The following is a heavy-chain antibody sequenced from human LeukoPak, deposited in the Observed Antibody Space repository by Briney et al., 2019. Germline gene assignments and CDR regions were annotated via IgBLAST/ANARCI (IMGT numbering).Heavy chain of an antibody. J-gene: IGHJ4*02. D-gene: IGHD3-22*01. Sequence: GASVKGSCPASGGTFSSYTISWVRQAPGQGLEWMGRIIPILGIAHYAQKFQGRVTITADKSTSTAYMELSSLRSEDTAVYYCARGSPVGSGYYYFDYWGQGTLVTVSS. CDR3: ARGSPVGSGYYYFDY. V-gene: IGHV1-69*02. CDR1: GGTFSSYT. CDR2: IIPILGIA.